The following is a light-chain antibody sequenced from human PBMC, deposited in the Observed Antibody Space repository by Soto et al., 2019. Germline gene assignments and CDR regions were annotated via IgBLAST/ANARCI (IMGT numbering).Light chain of an antibody. J-gene: IGLJ1*01. CDR1: SSDVGGYNY. Sequence: QSALTQPASVSGSPGQSITISCTGTSSDVGGYNYVSWYQQYPGKAPKLMIYGVTNRPSGVSNRFSGSKTGNTASLIISGLQAEDEAYYYCFSNRGGDSHVFGNGTKLT. V-gene: IGLV2-14*01. CDR2: GVT. CDR3: FSNRGGDSHV.